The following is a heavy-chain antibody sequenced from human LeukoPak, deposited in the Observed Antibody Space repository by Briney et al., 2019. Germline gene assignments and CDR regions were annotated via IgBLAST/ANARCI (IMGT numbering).Heavy chain of an antibody. V-gene: IGHV4-34*01. Sequence: SETLSLTCAVYGGSFSGYYWSWIRHPPGMGLEWIGQINHSGSTNYNPSLKSRVTISVDTSKNQFSLKLSSVTAADTAVYYCARIAAVTTGNYYYYYMDVWGKGTTVTVSS. CDR3: ARIAAVTTGNYYYYYMDV. J-gene: IGHJ6*03. CDR2: INHSGST. CDR1: GGSFSGYY. D-gene: IGHD4-17*01.